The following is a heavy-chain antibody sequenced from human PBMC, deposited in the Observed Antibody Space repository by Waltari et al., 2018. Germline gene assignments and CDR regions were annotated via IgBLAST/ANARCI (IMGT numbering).Heavy chain of an antibody. J-gene: IGHJ3*02. V-gene: IGHV1-69*08. CDR3: ARVVSIAAFDI. CDR1: GGTFSSYA. CDR2: ISPIFGTA. Sequence: QVQLVQSGAEVKKPGSSVKVSCKASGGTFSSYAISWVRQAPGQGLEWMGRISPIFGTANDAQKFQGRVTITADKSTSTAYMELSSLRSEDTAVYYWARVVSIAAFDIWRQGTMVTVSS. D-gene: IGHD2-15*01.